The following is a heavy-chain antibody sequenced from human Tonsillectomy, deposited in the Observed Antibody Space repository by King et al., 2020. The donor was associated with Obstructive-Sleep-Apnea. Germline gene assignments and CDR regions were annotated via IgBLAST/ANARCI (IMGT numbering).Heavy chain of an antibody. D-gene: IGHD3-10*01. J-gene: IGHJ4*02. CDR3: SSCGSGTYPRVDY. Sequence: VQLVESGGGLVQPGGSLRLSCVASGFTFSSYWMSWVRQAPGKGLEWVANIKQDGSGIFYVDSVKGRFTISRDNAKNSLYLQMNSLRAEDTAVYYCSSCGSGTYPRVDYWGQGTLVTVSS. CDR2: IKQDGSGI. V-gene: IGHV3-7*01. CDR1: GFTFSSYW.